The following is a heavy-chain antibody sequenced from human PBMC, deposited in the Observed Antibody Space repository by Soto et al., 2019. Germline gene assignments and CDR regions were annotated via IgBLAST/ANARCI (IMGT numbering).Heavy chain of an antibody. CDR1: GGTFSTYA. Sequence: GASVKVSCKASGGTFSTYAISWVRQAPGQGLEWMGGIIPIFGSANYAQKFHGRVTIAADGSTSTVYMELINLRSEGTAVYYCAARGYRYGSFVPTTDYWGQGTQVTVSS. CDR2: IIPIFGSA. CDR3: AARGYRYGSFVPTTDY. D-gene: IGHD5-18*01. J-gene: IGHJ4*02. V-gene: IGHV1-69*13.